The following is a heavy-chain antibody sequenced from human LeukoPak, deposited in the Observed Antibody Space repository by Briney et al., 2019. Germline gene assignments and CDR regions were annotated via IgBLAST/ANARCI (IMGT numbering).Heavy chain of an antibody. D-gene: IGHD4/OR15-4a*01. CDR2: IYSGGRT. CDR1: GFTFSSYS. J-gene: IGHJ4*02. CDR3: ARRAGAYSHPYDY. Sequence: GGSLRLSCAASGFTFSSYSMNWARQAPGKGLEWVSVIYSGGRTYYADSVKGRFTISRDNSKNTLYLQLNSLRAEDTAVYYCARRAGAYSHPYDYWGQGTLVTVSS. V-gene: IGHV3-53*01.